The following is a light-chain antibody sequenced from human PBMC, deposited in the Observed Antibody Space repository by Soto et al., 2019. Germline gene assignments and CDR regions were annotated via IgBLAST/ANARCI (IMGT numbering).Light chain of an antibody. CDR1: SSDIGAYNY. Sequence: QSVLTQPRSVSGCPGQSVTISCTGTSSDIGAYNYVSWYQQHPGKAPKLMIYDVNKRPSGVPDRFSGSKSGNTASLTISGLQAEYEADYYCCSYAGSYTWVFGGGTKLTVL. CDR3: CSYAGSYTWV. V-gene: IGLV2-11*01. J-gene: IGLJ3*02. CDR2: DVN.